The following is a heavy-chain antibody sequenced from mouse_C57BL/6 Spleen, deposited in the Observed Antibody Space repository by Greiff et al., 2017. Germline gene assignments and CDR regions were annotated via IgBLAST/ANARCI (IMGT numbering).Heavy chain of an antibody. CDR1: GFTFSSYA. J-gene: IGHJ1*03. D-gene: IGHD1-1*01. V-gene: IGHV5-4*01. CDR2: ISDGGSYT. CDR3: ARDPTTVVATRGYFDV. Sequence: LMESGGGLVKPGGSLKLSCAASGFTFSSYAMSWVRQTPEKRLEWVATISDGGSYTYYPDNVKGRFTISRDNAKNNLYLQMSHLKSEDTAMYYCARDPTTVVATRGYFDVWGTGTTVTVSS.